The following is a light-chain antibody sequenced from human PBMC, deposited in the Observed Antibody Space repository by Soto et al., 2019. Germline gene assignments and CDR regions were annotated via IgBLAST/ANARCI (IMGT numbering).Light chain of an antibody. CDR1: QSLFYNSDHKTY. CDR3: QQYYATPLT. V-gene: IGKV4-1*01. Sequence: DIVVTQSPEALAVSLGERATINCQSSQSLFYNSDHKTYLRWYQQKPGQPPKLLIYCASTRESGVPDRFSGAGSGTDFTLTITSLQAEDVAVYYCQQYYATPLTCGGGTKVEI. CDR2: CAS. J-gene: IGKJ4*01.